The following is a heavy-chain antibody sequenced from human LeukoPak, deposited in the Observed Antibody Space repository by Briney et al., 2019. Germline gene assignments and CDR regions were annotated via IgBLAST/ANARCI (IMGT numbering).Heavy chain of an antibody. J-gene: IGHJ3*02. CDR1: GFTFSSYW. CDR3: ARDAAWFGELLDAFDI. D-gene: IGHD3-10*01. CDR2: IKQDGSGK. V-gene: IGHV3-7*03. Sequence: GGSLRLSCAASGFTFSSYWMSWVPQAPGKGLEWVANIKQDGSGKYYVDSVKGRFTISRDNAKNSLYLQMNSLRAEDTAVYYCARDAAWFGELLDAFDIWGQGTMVTVSS.